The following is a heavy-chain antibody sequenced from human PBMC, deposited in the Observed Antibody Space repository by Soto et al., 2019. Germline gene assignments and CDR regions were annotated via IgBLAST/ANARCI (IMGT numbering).Heavy chain of an antibody. D-gene: IGHD6-13*01. J-gene: IGHJ3*02. CDR2: ISSSGSYI. CDR1: GFNFFTYN. V-gene: IGHV3-21*01. Sequence: PGGSLRLSCAASGFNFFTYNMNWVRQAPGRGLEWVSFISSSGSYIYYADSVKGRFTISRDNARNSVYLQVNSLRVEDTAVYYCARDREATAGTNAFDIWGQGTKVTVSS. CDR3: ARDREATAGTNAFDI.